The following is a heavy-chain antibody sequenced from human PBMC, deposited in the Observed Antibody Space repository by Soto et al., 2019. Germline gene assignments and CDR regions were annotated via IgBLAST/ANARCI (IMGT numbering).Heavy chain of an antibody. Sequence: EEQLLESGGGLVQPGGSLRLSCAASGFTFSPYAMTWVRQPPGKGLEWVSVISGSGDSTYYADSVKGRFTISRDNSKDRLSLQLNSLTAEDTAVYSCARAGRGHVEYYFDLWGQGTLVTVSS. CDR1: GFTFSPYA. CDR2: ISGSGDST. V-gene: IGHV3-23*01. D-gene: IGHD2-8*02. CDR3: ARAGRGHVEYYFDL. J-gene: IGHJ4*02.